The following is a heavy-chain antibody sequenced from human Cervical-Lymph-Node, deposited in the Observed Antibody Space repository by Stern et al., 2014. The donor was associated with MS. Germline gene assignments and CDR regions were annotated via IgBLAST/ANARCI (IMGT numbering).Heavy chain of an antibody. V-gene: IGHV3-33*01. CDR2: IWYDGSNK. Sequence: VQLVESGGGVVQPGRSLRLSCAASGFTFSSYGMHWVRQAPGKGLEWVAVIWYDGSNKYYADSVKGRFTISRDNSKNTMIPQLNSLRAEDTAVYYCARSSSPSPYYYYGMDVWGQGTTVTVSS. CDR1: GFTFSSYG. D-gene: IGHD6-13*01. J-gene: IGHJ6*02. CDR3: ARSSSPSPYYYYGMDV.